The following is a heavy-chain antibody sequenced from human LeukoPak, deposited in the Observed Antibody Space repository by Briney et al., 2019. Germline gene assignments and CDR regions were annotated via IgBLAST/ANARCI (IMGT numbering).Heavy chain of an antibody. V-gene: IGHV3-9*01. CDR2: ISWNSGSI. CDR1: GFTFDDYA. Sequence: PGRSLRLSCAASGFTFDDYAMHWVRQAPGKGLEWGSGISWNSGSIGYADSVKGRFTISRDNAKNPLYLQMNSLRAEDTAVYYCASTATYYYDSSGYYYFDYWGQGTLVTVSS. CDR3: ASTATYYYDSSGYYYFDY. D-gene: IGHD3-22*01. J-gene: IGHJ4*02.